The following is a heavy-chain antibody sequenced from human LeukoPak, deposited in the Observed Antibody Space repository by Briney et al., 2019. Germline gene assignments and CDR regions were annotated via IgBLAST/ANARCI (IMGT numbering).Heavy chain of an antibody. CDR2: IYYSGST. CDR3: ARGGYSGYDLGGY. CDR1: GGSISSYY. J-gene: IGHJ4*02. Sequence: SETLSLTCTVSGGSISSYYWSWIRQPPGKGLEWIGYIYYSGSTNYNPSLKGRVTISVDTSKNQFSLKLSSVTAADTAVYYCARGGYSGYDLGGYWGQGTLVTVSS. D-gene: IGHD5-12*01. V-gene: IGHV4-59*01.